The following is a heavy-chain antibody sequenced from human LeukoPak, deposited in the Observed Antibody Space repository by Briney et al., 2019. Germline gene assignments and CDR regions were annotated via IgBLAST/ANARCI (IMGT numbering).Heavy chain of an antibody. D-gene: IGHD2-8*01. CDR1: GGSISSYY. Sequence: SETLSLTCIVSGGSISSYYWSWIRQPPGKGLEWIGYIRYSGSTNYNPSLKSRVTISVDTSKNQFSLNLSSVTAADTAAYYCARHGGSGYCSQGVCYVGAFDIWGQGTVVTVSS. CDR2: IRYSGST. CDR3: ARHGGSGYCSQGVCYVGAFDI. V-gene: IGHV4-59*08. J-gene: IGHJ3*02.